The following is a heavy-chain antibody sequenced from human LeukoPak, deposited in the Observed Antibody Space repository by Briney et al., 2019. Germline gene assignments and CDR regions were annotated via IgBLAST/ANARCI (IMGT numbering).Heavy chain of an antibody. CDR3: ARASRIPAVLGGGTNWFYP. V-gene: IGHV4-39*07. CDR1: GDSISRNSYY. D-gene: IGHD2-2*01. J-gene: IGHJ5*02. Sequence: SETLSLTCNVSGDSISRNSYYWGWIRQPPGKGLEWIGTVYYSGSTYYSPSFRSRVTLSVDTSKSQFSLQLTSVTAADTAVYYCARASRIPAVLGGGTNWFYPWGQGTLVIVSS. CDR2: VYYSGST.